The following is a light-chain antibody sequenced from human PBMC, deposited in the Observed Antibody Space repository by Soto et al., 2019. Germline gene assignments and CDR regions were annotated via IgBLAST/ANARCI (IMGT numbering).Light chain of an antibody. CDR3: QQYNDWPPWT. J-gene: IGKJ1*01. V-gene: IGKV3-15*01. CDR2: GAS. CDR1: QSVNSN. Sequence: EIVMTQSPATLSVSPGERATLSCRASQSVNSNLAWYQQKPGQAPRLLIYGASTRATGIPARFSGSGSGTEFILTISSLQSEDVAVYYCQQYNDWPPWTFGQGTKVEIK.